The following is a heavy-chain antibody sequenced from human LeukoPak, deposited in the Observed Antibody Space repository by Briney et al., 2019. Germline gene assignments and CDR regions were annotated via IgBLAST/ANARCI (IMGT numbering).Heavy chain of an antibody. CDR2: FDPEDGET. CDR1: GYTLTELS. Sequence: GASVKVSCKVSGYTLTELSMHWVRQAPGKGLEWMGGFDPEDGETIYAQKFQGRVTTTEDTSTDTAYMELSSLRSEDTAVYYCATDQHDGGGGGYWGQGTLVTVSS. J-gene: IGHJ4*02. V-gene: IGHV1-24*01. D-gene: IGHD2-21*01. CDR3: ATDQHDGGGGGY.